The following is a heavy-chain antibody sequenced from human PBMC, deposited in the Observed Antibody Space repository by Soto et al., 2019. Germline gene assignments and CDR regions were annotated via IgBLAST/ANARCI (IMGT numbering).Heavy chain of an antibody. D-gene: IGHD2-2*02. CDR2: ISAYNGNT. CDR1: GYTFTSYG. Sequence: ASVKVSCKASGYTFTSYGISWVRQAPGQGLEWMGWISAYNGNTNYAQKLQGRVTMTTDTSTSTAYMELRSLRSDDTAVYYCARVPYCSSTSCYTRNYYYYGMDVCGQGTTVTVSS. J-gene: IGHJ6*02. CDR3: ARVPYCSSTSCYTRNYYYYGMDV. V-gene: IGHV1-18*04.